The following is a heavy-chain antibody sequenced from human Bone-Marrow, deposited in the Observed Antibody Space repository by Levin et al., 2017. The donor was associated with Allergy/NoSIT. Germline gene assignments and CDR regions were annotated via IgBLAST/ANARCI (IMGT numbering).Heavy chain of an antibody. J-gene: IGHJ6*02. CDR1: GGTFSSYA. CDR2: IIPIFGTA. D-gene: IGHD3-22*01. V-gene: IGHV1-69*06. Sequence: GASVKVSCKASGGTFSSYAISWVRQAPGQGLEWMGGIIPIFGTANYAQKFQGRVTITADKSTSTAYMELSSLRSEDTAVYYCARDQGGYYYYYYYGMDVWGQGTTVTVSS. CDR3: ARDQGGYYYYYYYGMDV.